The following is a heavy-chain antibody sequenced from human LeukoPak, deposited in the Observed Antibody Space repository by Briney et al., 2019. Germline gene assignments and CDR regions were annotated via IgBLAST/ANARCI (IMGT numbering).Heavy chain of an antibody. J-gene: IGHJ5*02. V-gene: IGHV1-69*05. CDR3: ARVPIPGFLEWFDPDNWFDP. CDR1: GGTFSSYA. D-gene: IGHD3-3*01. CDR2: IIPIFGTA. Sequence: ASVKVSCKASGGTFSSYAISWVRQAPGQGLEWVGGIIPIFGTANYAQKFQGRVTITTDESTSTAYMELSSLRSEDTAVYYCARVPIPGFLEWFDPDNWFDPWGQGTLVTVSS.